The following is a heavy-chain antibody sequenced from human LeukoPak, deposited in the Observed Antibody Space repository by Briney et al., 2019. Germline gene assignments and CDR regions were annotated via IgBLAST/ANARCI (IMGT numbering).Heavy chain of an antibody. CDR1: GGSFSGYY. CDR2: IDHSGST. D-gene: IGHD3-22*01. V-gene: IGHV4-34*01. Sequence: SETLSLTCAVYGGSFSGYYWSWIRHPPGRGLEWIAEIDHSGSTHYNPSLKSRVTISVDTSRKQFSLKLRSVTAADTAVYYCARGTHGNYDSGAFDIWGQGTMVTVSS. CDR3: ARGTHGNYDSGAFDI. J-gene: IGHJ3*02.